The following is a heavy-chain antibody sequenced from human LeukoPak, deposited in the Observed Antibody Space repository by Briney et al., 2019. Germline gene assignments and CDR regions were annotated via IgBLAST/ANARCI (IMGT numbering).Heavy chain of an antibody. CDR3: AKVGDFYGDYVGYFDY. CDR2: IRYDGSNK. V-gene: IGHV3-30*02. J-gene: IGHJ4*02. Sequence: GGSLRLSCAASGLTFSSYGMHWVRQAPGKGLEWVAFIRYDGSNKYYADSVKGRFTISRDNSKNTLYLQMNSLRAEDTAVYYCAKVGDFYGDYVGYFDYWGQGTLVTVSS. D-gene: IGHD4-17*01. CDR1: GLTFSSYG.